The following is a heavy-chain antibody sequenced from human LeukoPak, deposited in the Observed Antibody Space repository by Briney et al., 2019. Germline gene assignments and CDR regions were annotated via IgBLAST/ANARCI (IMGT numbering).Heavy chain of an antibody. D-gene: IGHD3-16*01. Sequence: SETLSLTCTVPVGSIASDFWSWIRQPLGKRLEWMGYIYYSGTTNYNPSLKSRVTMSMDRSKNQFYLKLTSVTAADTAVYYCARETYSYTLGGYSFDLWGRGTLVTVSS. CDR2: IYYSGTT. J-gene: IGHJ2*01. V-gene: IGHV4-59*01. CDR1: VGSIASDF. CDR3: ARETYSYTLGGYSFDL.